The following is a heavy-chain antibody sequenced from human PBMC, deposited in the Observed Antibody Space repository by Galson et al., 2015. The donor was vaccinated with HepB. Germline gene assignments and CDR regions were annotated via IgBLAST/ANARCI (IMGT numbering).Heavy chain of an antibody. CDR2: INPNSGGT. J-gene: IGHJ4*02. CDR3: ARDGSSGYQI. D-gene: IGHD3-22*01. V-gene: IGHV1-2*02. CDR1: GYSFTGYY. Sequence: SVKVSCKASGYSFTGYYMHWVRQAPGQGLEWMGCINPNSGGTNYAQKFQGRVTMTRDTSNSTGYMELSGLRSDDTALYYCARDGSSGYQIWGQGTLVTVSS.